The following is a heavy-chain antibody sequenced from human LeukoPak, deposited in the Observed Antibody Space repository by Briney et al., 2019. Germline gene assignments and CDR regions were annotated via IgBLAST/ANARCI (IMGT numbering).Heavy chain of an antibody. V-gene: IGHV6-1*01. CDR3: ARATSMNSDY. J-gene: IGHJ4*02. Sequence: SQTLSLTCGISGDSVSSNSVTWNWIRQSPSRGLEGLGRTYYRSQWKTDYSVSVKSRIVVTPDTSKNQFSLQLNSVTPEDTAVYYCARATSMNSDYWGQGALVTVSS. CDR2: TYYRSQWKT. CDR1: GDSVSSNSVT.